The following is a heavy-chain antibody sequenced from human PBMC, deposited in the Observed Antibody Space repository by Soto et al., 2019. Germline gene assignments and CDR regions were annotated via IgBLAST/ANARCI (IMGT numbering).Heavy chain of an antibody. J-gene: IGHJ4*02. CDR1: GYTFRSYG. D-gene: IGHD5-18*01. CDR2: ISVYNGNT. CDR3: ARVSGYIWGFDF. Sequence: QVQLVQSGSEVKKPGASVKVSCKAPGYTFRSYGISWVRQAPGQGLECMGWISVYNGNTNYGQKFQGRVTMTTDTSTATAYMELDNLTSDDTAVYYCARVSGYIWGFDFWGQGTLVTVSS. V-gene: IGHV1-18*04.